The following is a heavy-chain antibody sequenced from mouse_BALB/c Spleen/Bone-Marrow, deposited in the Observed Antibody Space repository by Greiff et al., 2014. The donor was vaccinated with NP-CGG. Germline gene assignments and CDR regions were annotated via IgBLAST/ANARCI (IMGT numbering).Heavy chain of an antibody. CDR1: GYTFTSYW. D-gene: IGHD2-2*01. CDR2: IDPSTGRT. Sequence: QVQLQQPGAELVKPGASVKLSCKASGYTFTSYWMHWVKQRPGQGLEWIGEIDPSTGRTDYDKKFKSQATLTVDKSSSTAYMHLSSLTSEDSAVYYCAGINGYDYWGQGTTLTVSS. CDR3: AGINGYDY. J-gene: IGHJ2*01. V-gene: IGHV1S81*02.